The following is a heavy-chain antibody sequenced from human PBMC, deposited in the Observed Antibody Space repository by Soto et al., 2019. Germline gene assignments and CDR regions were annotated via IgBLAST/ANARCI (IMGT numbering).Heavy chain of an antibody. J-gene: IGHJ4*02. D-gene: IGHD3-10*01. CDR2: ISAYNGNT. Sequence: GASVKVSCKASGYTFTSYAISWVRQAPGQGLEWMGWISAYNGNTSYAQKLQGRVTMSTDTSTTTAYMELRSLRSDDTAVYHCARSGPPPGYWGQGTLVTVSS. CDR3: ARSGPPPGY. CDR1: GYTFTSYA. V-gene: IGHV1-18*01.